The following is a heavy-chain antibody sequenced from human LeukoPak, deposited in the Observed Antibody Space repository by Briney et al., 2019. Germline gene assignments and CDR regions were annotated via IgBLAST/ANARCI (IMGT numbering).Heavy chain of an antibody. CDR2: IIPIFGAA. D-gene: IGHD6-19*01. J-gene: IGHJ4*02. CDR1: GGTFSRYT. CDR3: ARDHSSGLYYFDH. Sequence: SVKVSCKASGGTFSRYTISWVRQAPGQGLEWMGGIIPIFGAANYAQRFQGRVTITADESTSTAYMELSSLKSEDTAVYYCARDHSSGLYYFDHWGQGTLVTVS. V-gene: IGHV1-69*13.